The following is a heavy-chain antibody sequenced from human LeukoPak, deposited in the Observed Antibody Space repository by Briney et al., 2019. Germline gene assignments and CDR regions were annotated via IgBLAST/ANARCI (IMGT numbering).Heavy chain of an antibody. V-gene: IGHV4-4*02. CDR2: IYHSGST. CDR3: ARGFRGDNFDY. Sequence: SGTLSLTCAVSGGSISRSNWWSWVRQPPGKGLEWIGEIYHSGSTKYNPSLKSRVTISMDKSKNQFSLKLSSVTAADTAVYFCARGFRGDNFDYWGQGTLVTVSS. D-gene: IGHD7-27*01. CDR1: GGSISRSNW. J-gene: IGHJ4*02.